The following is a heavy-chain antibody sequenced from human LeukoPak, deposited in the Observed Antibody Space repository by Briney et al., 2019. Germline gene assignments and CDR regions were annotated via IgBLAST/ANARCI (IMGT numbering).Heavy chain of an antibody. J-gene: IGHJ4*02. CDR2: ISSSSSYI. Sequence: PGGSLRLSCAASGFTFSSYSMDWVRQARGKGLEWVSSISSSSSYIYYADSVKGRFTISRDNAKNSLYLQMNSLRAEDTAVYYCTRDWCSRSSFYRRFDSLGQGTLVTVSS. D-gene: IGHD2-15*01. CDR3: TRDWCSRSSFYRRFDS. CDR1: GFTFSSYS. V-gene: IGHV3-21*01.